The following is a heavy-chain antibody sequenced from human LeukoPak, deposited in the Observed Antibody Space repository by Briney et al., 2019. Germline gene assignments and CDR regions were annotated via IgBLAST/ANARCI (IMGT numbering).Heavy chain of an antibody. CDR1: GGSFRGYY. J-gene: IGHJ4*02. Sequence: SETLSLTCAVYGGSFRGYYWCWIRQPPGKGLEWIGEINHSGSTNYNPSLKSRVTISVDTSKNQFSLKLSSVTAADTAVYYCARAHYDFWSGYSAGDYFDYWGQGTLVTVSS. V-gene: IGHV4-34*01. CDR3: ARAHYDFWSGYSAGDYFDY. CDR2: INHSGST. D-gene: IGHD3-3*01.